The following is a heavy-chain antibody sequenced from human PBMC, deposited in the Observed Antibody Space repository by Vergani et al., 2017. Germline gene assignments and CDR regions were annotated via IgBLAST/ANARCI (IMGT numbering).Heavy chain of an antibody. V-gene: IGHV5-51*01. CDR3: ARYNLHNYYYYYGMDV. CDR2: IYPGDSDT. J-gene: IGHJ6*02. D-gene: IGHD1-1*01. Sequence: EVQLVQSGAEVKTPGESLKISCKGSGYSFTSYWIGWVRQMPGKGLEWMGIIYPGDSDTRYSPSFQGQVTISADKSISTAYLQWSSLKASDTAMYYCARYNLHNYYYYYGMDVWGQGTTVTVSS. CDR1: GYSFTSYW.